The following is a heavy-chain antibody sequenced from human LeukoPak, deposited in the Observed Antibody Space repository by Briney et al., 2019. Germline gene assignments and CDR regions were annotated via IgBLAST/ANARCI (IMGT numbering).Heavy chain of an antibody. V-gene: IGHV3-23*01. CDR1: GFTFSSYA. Sequence: GGSLRLSCAASGFTFSSYAMSWVRQAPGKGLEWVSAISGSGGSTYCADSVIGRFTISRDNSKNTLYLQMNSLRAEDTAVYYCAKESRRPQRYYYGSGSDFDYWGQGTLVTVSS. D-gene: IGHD3-10*01. CDR2: ISGSGGST. J-gene: IGHJ4*02. CDR3: AKESRRPQRYYYGSGSDFDY.